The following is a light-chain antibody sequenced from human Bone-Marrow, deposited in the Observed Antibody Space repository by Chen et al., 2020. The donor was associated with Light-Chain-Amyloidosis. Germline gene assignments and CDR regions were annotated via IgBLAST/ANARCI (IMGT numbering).Light chain of an antibody. Sequence: YVLTQPSSVSVAPGQTATIACGGNNIGSTSVHWYQQTPGQAPLLVVYDDSDRPSGIPERLSGSNSGNTATLTISRVEAGEEADYYCQVWDRSSDRPVFGGGTKLTVL. CDR1: NIGSTS. CDR2: DDS. V-gene: IGLV3-21*02. J-gene: IGLJ3*02. CDR3: QVWDRSSDRPV.